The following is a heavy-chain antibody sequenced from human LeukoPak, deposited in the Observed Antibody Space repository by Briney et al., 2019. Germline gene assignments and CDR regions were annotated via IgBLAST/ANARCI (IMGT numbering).Heavy chain of an antibody. D-gene: IGHD5-12*01. CDR2: IYPGDSDT. CDR3: ARHLGGYPFDY. Sequence: GGSRQISGQGSGYIFTSYWIGGVRQLPGKGLEWMGIIYPGDSDTRYSPSCQGQVTISADKSISTAYLQWSSLKASDTAMYYCARHLGGYPFDYWGQGTLVTVSS. CDR1: GYIFTSYW. J-gene: IGHJ4*02. V-gene: IGHV5-51*01.